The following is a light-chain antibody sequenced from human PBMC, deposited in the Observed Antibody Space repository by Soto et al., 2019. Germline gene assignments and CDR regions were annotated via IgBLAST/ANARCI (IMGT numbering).Light chain of an antibody. CDR2: EVT. J-gene: IGLJ2*01. Sequence: HSALTQPASVSGSPGHSITISCTGTPSDIGGYNYVSWYQQHPGKAPKLIIYEVTHRPAGVSDRFSGSKSGNTASLTISGFLAEDEADYYCSSYASSSTLVLFGGGTKVTVL. CDR1: PSDIGGYNY. V-gene: IGLV2-14*01. CDR3: SSYASSSTLVL.